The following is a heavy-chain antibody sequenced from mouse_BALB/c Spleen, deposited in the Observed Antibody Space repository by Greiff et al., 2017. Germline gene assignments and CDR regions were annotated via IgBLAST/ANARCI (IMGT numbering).Heavy chain of an antibody. J-gene: IGHJ4*01. CDR3: AREGGITTGGDY. Sequence: EVKLVESGGGLVQPGGSLRLSCATSGFTFTDYYMSWVRQPPGKALEWLGFIRNKANGYTTEYSASVKGRFTISRDNSQSILYLQMNTLRAEDSANYYWAREGGITTGGDYWGQGTSVTVSS. V-gene: IGHV7-3*02. D-gene: IGHD2-4*01. CDR1: GFTFTDYY. CDR2: IRNKANGYTT.